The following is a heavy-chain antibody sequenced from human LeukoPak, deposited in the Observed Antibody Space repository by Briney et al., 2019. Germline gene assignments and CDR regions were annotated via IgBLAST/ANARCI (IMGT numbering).Heavy chain of an antibody. Sequence: PSETLSLTCSVLGASISSYYWGWIRQPPGKGLEGCGDIYYSGSTNYNPSLKSRVTISVDTSKNQFSLKLSSVTAAATAVYYCARFDGSGSFPYFDYWGQGTLVTVSS. CDR3: ARFDGSGSFPYFDY. CDR1: GASISSYY. J-gene: IGHJ4*02. V-gene: IGHV4-59*13. D-gene: IGHD3-10*01. CDR2: IYYSGST.